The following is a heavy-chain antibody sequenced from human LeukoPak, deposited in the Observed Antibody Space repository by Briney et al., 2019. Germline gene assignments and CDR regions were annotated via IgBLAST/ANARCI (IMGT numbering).Heavy chain of an antibody. V-gene: IGHV4-61*02. J-gene: IGHJ3*02. CDR2: IYTSGST. Sequence: SQTLSLTCTVSGGSISSGSYYWSWLRQPAGKGLEWIGRIYTSGSTNYNPSLKSRVTISVDTSKNQFSLKLSSVTAADTAVYYCARDWELYAFDIWGQGTMVTVSS. CDR1: GGSISSGSYY. D-gene: IGHD3-10*01. CDR3: ARDWELYAFDI.